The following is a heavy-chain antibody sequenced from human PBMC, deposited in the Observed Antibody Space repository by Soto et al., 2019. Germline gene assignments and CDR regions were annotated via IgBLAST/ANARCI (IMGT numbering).Heavy chain of an antibody. CDR2: ISGSGGST. J-gene: IGHJ4*02. V-gene: IGHV3-23*01. D-gene: IGHD1-1*01. CDR3: AKVTGPGTTGGPYYFDY. CDR1: GFTFSSYA. Sequence: GGSLRLSCAASGFTFSSYAMSWVRQAPGKGLEWVSAISGSGGSTYYADSVKGRFTISRDNSKNTLYLQMNSLRAEDTAVYYCAKVTGPGTTGGPYYFDYWGQGTLVTVSS.